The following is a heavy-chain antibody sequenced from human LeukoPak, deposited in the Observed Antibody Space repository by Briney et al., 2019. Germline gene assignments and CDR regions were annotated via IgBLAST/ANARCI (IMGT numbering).Heavy chain of an antibody. D-gene: IGHD3-16*01. Sequence: PSETLSLTCTVSGGSISSYYWSWIRQPAGKGLEWIGRINTSGSTNYNPSLKSRVTISVDKSKNQFSLKLSSVTAADTAVYYCAKDQNMRGNGIDYWGQGTLVTVSS. J-gene: IGHJ4*02. CDR3: AKDQNMRGNGIDY. CDR1: GGSISSYY. V-gene: IGHV4-4*07. CDR2: INTSGST.